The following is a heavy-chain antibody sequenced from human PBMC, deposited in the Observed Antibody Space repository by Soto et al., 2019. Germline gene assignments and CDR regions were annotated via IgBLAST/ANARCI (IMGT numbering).Heavy chain of an antibody. J-gene: IGHJ4*02. CDR3: ARDQRSSTWGEFDS. CDR1: GFTFSDYS. D-gene: IGHD6-13*01. V-gene: IGHV3-21*01. Sequence: EVQLVESGGGLVKPGGSLRLSCAASGFTFSDYSMNWVRQAPGKGLEWVSSISSSSSYIYYADSVKGRFTVSRDNAKISLYLQMDSLRAEDTAIYYCARDQRSSTWGEFDSWGQGTLVAVSS. CDR2: ISSSSSYI.